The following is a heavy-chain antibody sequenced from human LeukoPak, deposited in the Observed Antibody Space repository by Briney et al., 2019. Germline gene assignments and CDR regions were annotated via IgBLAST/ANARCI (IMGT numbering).Heavy chain of an antibody. J-gene: IGHJ4*02. Sequence: GGSLRLSCAASGFTFSSYSMNWVRQAPGKGLEWVSYISSSSSTIYYADSVKGRFTISRDNAKNLLYLQMNSLKTEDTAVYYCARAPGDSYGYRFFDFWGQGTMVTVSS. CDR3: ARAPGDSYGYRFFDF. D-gene: IGHD5-18*01. CDR1: GFTFSSYS. CDR2: ISSSSSTI. V-gene: IGHV3-48*01.